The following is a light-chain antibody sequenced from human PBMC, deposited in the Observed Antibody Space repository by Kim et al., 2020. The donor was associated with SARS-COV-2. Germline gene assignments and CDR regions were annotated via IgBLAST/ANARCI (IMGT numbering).Light chain of an antibody. V-gene: IGKV3-20*01. CDR2: ATS. Sequence: SPGERATLSCRASQSVSTAYLVWYQQKVGQAPRLRLYATSSRANGVPDRFSGSGSETEFSLTIGGLEPEDFAVYSCQLCQTTPLTFGGGTKVDIK. J-gene: IGKJ4*01. CDR1: QSVSTAY. CDR3: QLCQTTPLT.